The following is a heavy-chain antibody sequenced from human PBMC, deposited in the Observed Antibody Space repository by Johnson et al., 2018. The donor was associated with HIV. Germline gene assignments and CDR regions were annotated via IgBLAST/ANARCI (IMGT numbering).Heavy chain of an antibody. V-gene: IGHV3-30-3*01. J-gene: IGHJ3*02. D-gene: IGHD6-25*01. CDR2: ISYDGSNQ. CDR1: GFTFNSYA. CDR3: ARATDQRRDAFDI. Sequence: QMLLVESGGGVVQPGRSLRLSCAASGFTFNSYAMHWVCQAPGKGLDWVAVISYDGSNQYYADSVKGRFTISRDNSKNTLYLQMNSLRAEDTAEYYCARATDQRRDAFDIWGQGTMVTVSS.